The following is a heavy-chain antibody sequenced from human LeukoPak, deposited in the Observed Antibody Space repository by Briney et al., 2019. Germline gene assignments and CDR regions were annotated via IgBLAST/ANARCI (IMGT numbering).Heavy chain of an antibody. J-gene: IGHJ4*02. Sequence: GGSLRLFCAASGFTFSSNYMSWVRQAPGKGLEWVSVIYSGGSTYYADSVKGRFTISRDNSKNTLYLQMNSLRAEDTAVYYCARTREPTYYFDYWGQGTQVTVSS. V-gene: IGHV3-53*01. CDR1: GFTFSSNY. CDR2: IYSGGST. D-gene: IGHD1-26*01. CDR3: ARTREPTYYFDY.